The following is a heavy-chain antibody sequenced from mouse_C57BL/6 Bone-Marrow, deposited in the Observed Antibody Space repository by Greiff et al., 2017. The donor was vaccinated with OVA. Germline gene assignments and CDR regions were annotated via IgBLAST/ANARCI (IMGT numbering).Heavy chain of an antibody. D-gene: IGHD2-3*01. CDR1: GYTFTEYT. V-gene: IGHV1-62-2*01. CDR2: FYPGSGSI. CDR3: ARHEADGYYGYAMDY. J-gene: IGHJ4*01. Sequence: QVQLQQSGAELVKPGASVKLSCKASGYTFTEYTIHWVKQRSGQGLEWIGWFYPGSGSIRYNEKFKDKATLTADKSSSTVYMGLNRLTSEDSAVYFCARHEADGYYGYAMDYWGQGTSVTVSS.